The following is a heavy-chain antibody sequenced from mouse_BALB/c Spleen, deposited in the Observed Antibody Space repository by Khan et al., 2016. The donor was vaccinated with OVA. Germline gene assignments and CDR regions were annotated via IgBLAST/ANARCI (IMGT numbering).Heavy chain of an antibody. CDR3: GRSYDYDVGGFAY. J-gene: IGHJ3*01. Sequence: QVQLKQSGPGLVAPSQSLSITCTVSGFSLSNYGIHWVRQPPGKGLEWLGVIWTGGITNYNSALMSRLIISKDNSKSQVFLKMNRLQTDDTAIYYCGRSYDYDVGGFAYWGQGTLVTVSA. V-gene: IGHV2-9*02. CDR1: GFSLSNYG. D-gene: IGHD2-4*01. CDR2: IWTGGIT.